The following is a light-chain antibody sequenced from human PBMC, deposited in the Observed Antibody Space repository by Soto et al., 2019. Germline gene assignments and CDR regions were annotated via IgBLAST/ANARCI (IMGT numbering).Light chain of an antibody. V-gene: IGLV2-14*03. CDR1: SSDVGGENY. CDR3: CSYSTTSTLV. CDR2: DVS. Sequence: QSALTQPASVSGSPGQSITISCTGTSSDVGGENYVSLYQQHPGRAPKLMIYDVSNRPSGVSNRFSASKSGNTASLTISGLQAEEEADYYCCSYSTTSTLVFGPRTKLTVL. J-gene: IGLJ1*01.